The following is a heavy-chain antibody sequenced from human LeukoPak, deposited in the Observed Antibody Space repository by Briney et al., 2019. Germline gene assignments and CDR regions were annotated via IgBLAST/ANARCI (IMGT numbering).Heavy chain of an antibody. CDR3: AKYDILNYYYYMDV. D-gene: IGHD3-9*01. Sequence: SVKGRFTISRDNSKNTLYLQMNSLRAEDTAVYYCAKYDILNYYYYMDVWGKGTTVTISS. J-gene: IGHJ6*03. V-gene: IGHV3-23*01.